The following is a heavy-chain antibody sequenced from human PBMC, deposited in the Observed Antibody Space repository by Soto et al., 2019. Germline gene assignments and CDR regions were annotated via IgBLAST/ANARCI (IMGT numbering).Heavy chain of an antibody. CDR3: GGQYYGAKGCYFEN. CDR2: IYYIGNP. V-gene: IGHV4-39*01. CDR1: NGSISSRSSY. J-gene: IGHJ4*03. Sequence: QLQLQESGSGLVKPSETLSLTCIVSNGSISSRSSYWGWIRQPPGKGLEWIGSIYYIGNPYYNPYLKNPVTISIDTTKTQISMKKNSVTAADTAVYFCGGQYYGAKGCYFENWCEVALVTVSS. D-gene: IGHD4-17*01.